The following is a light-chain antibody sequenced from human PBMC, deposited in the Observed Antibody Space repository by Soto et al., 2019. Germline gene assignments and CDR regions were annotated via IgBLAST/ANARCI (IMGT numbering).Light chain of an antibody. CDR1: QRISISY. J-gene: IGKJ1*01. V-gene: IGKV3-20*01. Sequence: EIVLTQSPGTLSLSPGERATLSWMASQRISISYLAWYQQRPGQAPSLLIYGTSSRATGIPDRFSGSGSGTDFTLTISRLEPEDFAVYYCQQYGGSPWTFGQGTKVDIK. CDR2: GTS. CDR3: QQYGGSPWT.